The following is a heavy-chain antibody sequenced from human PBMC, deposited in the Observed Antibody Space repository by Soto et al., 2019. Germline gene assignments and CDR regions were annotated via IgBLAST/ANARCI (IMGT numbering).Heavy chain of an antibody. V-gene: IGHV1-69*13. Sequence: ASVKVSCKASGYNFARFGISWVRQAPGQGLEWMGGIIPIFGTANYAQKFQGRVTITADESTSTAYMELSSLRSEDTAVYYCARVPYSSGWYYFDYWGQGTLVTVSS. CDR1: GYNFARFG. D-gene: IGHD6-19*01. J-gene: IGHJ4*02. CDR3: ARVPYSSGWYYFDY. CDR2: IIPIFGTA.